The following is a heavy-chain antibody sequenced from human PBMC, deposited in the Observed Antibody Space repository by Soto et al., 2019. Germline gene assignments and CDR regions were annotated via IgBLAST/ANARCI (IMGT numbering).Heavy chain of an antibody. Sequence: EVQREESGGGLIQAGGSLRLSCGASGFTVRSNYMNWVRQATGKGLEWVSVIYSDNQTYYADSVKGRFTISRDKSKNTLYIQLNSLRAEDTAIYYCARGYWAGGMDVWGQGTTITVSS. V-gene: IGHV3-53*01. CDR1: GFTVRSNY. J-gene: IGHJ6*02. CDR2: IYSDNQT. CDR3: ARGYWAGGMDV. D-gene: IGHD1-26*01.